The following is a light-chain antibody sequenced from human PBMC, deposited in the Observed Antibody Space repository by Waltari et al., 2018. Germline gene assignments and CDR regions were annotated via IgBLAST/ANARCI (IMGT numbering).Light chain of an antibody. CDR3: QQSYSTSWT. CDR1: QSISSY. V-gene: IGKV1-39*01. CDR2: AAS. J-gene: IGKJ1*01. Sequence: DIQMTQSPSSLSASVGDRVTITCRASQSISSYLNWYQQKPGKAPKLLIYAASSLQSGVPSRFSGSGSGTDFTLTISSLQPEDFVTYYCQQSYSTSWTFGQGTKVEIK.